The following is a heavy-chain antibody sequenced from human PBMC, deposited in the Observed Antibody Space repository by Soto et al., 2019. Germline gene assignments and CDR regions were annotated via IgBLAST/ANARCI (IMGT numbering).Heavy chain of an antibody. J-gene: IGHJ4*02. D-gene: IGHD6-19*01. V-gene: IGHV3-43*01. Sequence: EVQLVESGGVVVQPGGSLRLSCAASGFTFDDYTMHWVRQAPGKGLEWVSLISWDGGSTYYADSVKGRFTISRDNSKNSRYLQMHSLRTEDTALYYCAKDKPGYSSGWYFEYFDYWGQGTLVTVSS. CDR3: AKDKPGYSSGWYFEYFDY. CDR2: ISWDGGST. CDR1: GFTFDDYT.